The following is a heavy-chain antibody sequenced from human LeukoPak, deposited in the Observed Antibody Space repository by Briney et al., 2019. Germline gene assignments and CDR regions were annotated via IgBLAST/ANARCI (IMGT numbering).Heavy chain of an antibody. D-gene: IGHD4-23*01. CDR1: GGSFSGYY. J-gene: IGHJ4*02. V-gene: IGHV4-34*01. CDR2: INHSGST. Sequence: SETLSLTCAVYGGSFSGYYWSWIRQPPGKGLEWIGEINHSGSTNYNPSLKSRVTISIDTSKNQFSLKLNSVTAADTAMYYCARLLRWGGYYFDYWGQGTLVTVS. CDR3: ARLLRWGGYYFDY.